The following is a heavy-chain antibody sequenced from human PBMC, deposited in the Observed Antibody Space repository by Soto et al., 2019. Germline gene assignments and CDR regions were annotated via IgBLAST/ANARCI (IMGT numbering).Heavy chain of an antibody. CDR2: ISYDGSNK. J-gene: IGHJ4*02. Sequence: PVGSLRLSCAASGFTFSSYGMHWVRQAPGKGLEWVAVISYDGSNKYYADSVKGRFTISRDNSKNTLYLQMNSLRAEDTAVYYCAKDQSPSRTTYYDILTGYPFDYWGQGTLVTVSS. CDR3: AKDQSPSRTTYYDILTGYPFDY. V-gene: IGHV3-30*18. CDR1: GFTFSSYG. D-gene: IGHD3-9*01.